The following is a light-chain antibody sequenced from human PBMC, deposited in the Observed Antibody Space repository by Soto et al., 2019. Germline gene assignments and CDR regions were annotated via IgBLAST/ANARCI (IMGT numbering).Light chain of an antibody. Sequence: DIQMTQSPTSLSASVGDRVTITCRASQGIRNFVAWYQQKPGKPPKLRIYAASTLQSGVPSRFSGSGSGTDFTLTINSLQPEDVATYSCQKYSSVPVFGPGTKVEIK. CDR2: AAS. CDR1: QGIRNF. CDR3: QKYSSVPV. V-gene: IGKV1-27*01. J-gene: IGKJ3*01.